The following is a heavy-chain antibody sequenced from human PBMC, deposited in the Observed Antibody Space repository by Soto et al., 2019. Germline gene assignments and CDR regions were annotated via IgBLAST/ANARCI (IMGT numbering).Heavy chain of an antibody. CDR3: GTTFEY. CDR2: INNDGSRT. D-gene: IGHD1-26*01. Sequence: EVQVVESGGALVQPGGSLRLSCAASGFTFSNYWMHWVRQVPGEGLVWVSSINNDGSRTWYADSVRGRIAMSRDNARNLVYLQMSSLRAEDTAVYYCGTTFEYWGQGALVTVSS. CDR1: GFTFSNYW. J-gene: IGHJ4*02. V-gene: IGHV3-74*01.